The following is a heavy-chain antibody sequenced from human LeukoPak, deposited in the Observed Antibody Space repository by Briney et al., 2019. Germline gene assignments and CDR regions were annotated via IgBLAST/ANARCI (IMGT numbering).Heavy chain of an antibody. CDR1: GYNFTIYW. D-gene: IGHD3-16*01. CDR3: AIFDFLFGEITQWFDP. J-gene: IGHJ5*02. CDR2: IYPGDSGT. V-gene: IGHV5-51*01. Sequence: GESLKISCKGSGYNFTIYWIGWVRQMPGKGLEWMGIIYPGDSGTRYSPSFQGQVTISADKSISTAYLQWSSLKASDTAIYYCAIFDFLFGEITQWFDPWGQGTPVTVSS.